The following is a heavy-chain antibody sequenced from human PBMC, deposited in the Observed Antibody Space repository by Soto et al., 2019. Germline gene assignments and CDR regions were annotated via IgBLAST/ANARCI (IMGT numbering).Heavy chain of an antibody. Sequence: QVQLVQSGAEVKKPGSSVKVSCKASGGTFSSYAISWVRQAPGQGLEWMGGIIPIFGTANYAQKFQGRVTITADESTSTAYMELSSLRAEDTAVYYCAAATDYYDSSGYSNSWYFDLWGRGTLVTVSS. J-gene: IGHJ2*01. D-gene: IGHD3-22*01. CDR1: GGTFSSYA. V-gene: IGHV1-69*01. CDR3: AAATDYYDSSGYSNSWYFDL. CDR2: IIPIFGTA.